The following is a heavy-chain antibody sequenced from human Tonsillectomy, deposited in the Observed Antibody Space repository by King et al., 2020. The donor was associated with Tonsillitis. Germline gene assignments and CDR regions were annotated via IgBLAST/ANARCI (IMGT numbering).Heavy chain of an antibody. D-gene: IGHD6-19*01. CDR2: IYHSGST. Sequence: QLQESGSGLVKPSQTLSLTCAVSGGSISSGGYSWSWIRQPPGKGLQWIGYIYHSGSTYYNPSLKSRVTISEDTSKNQFSLKLTSVTAADTAVYYCARVTSSGWSSGWFDPWGQGTLVTVSS. V-gene: IGHV4-30-2*01. CDR1: GGSISSGGYS. CDR3: ARVTSSGWSSGWFDP. J-gene: IGHJ5*02.